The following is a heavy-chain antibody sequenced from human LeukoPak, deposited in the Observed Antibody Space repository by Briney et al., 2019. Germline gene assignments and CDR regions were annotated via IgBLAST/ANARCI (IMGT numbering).Heavy chain of an antibody. CDR2: ISGSGGST. CDR1: GFTFSSYA. Sequence: GGSLRLSCAASGFTFSSYAMSWVRQAPGKGLEWVSAISGSGGSTYYADSVKGRFTISRDNSKNTLYLQMNSLRAEDTAVYYCAKSSGYYIANLYYFDYWGQGTLVTDSS. CDR3: AKSSGYYIANLYYFDY. V-gene: IGHV3-23*01. D-gene: IGHD3-22*01. J-gene: IGHJ4*02.